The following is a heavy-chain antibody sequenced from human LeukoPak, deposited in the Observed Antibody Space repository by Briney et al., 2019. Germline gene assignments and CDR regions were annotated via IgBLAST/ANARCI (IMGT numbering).Heavy chain of an antibody. Sequence: ASVKVSCKVSGYTLTELSMHWVRQAPGKGLEWMGGFDPEDGETIYAQKFQGRVTMTEDASTDTAYMELSSLRSEDTAVYYCATYYYDSSGYYHTRAFDIWGQGTMVTVSS. CDR1: GYTLTELS. V-gene: IGHV1-24*01. CDR2: FDPEDGET. CDR3: ATYYYDSSGYYHTRAFDI. J-gene: IGHJ3*02. D-gene: IGHD3-22*01.